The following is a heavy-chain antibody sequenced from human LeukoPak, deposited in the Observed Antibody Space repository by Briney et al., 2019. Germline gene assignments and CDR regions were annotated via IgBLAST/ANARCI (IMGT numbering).Heavy chain of an antibody. D-gene: IGHD5-18*01. CDR2: ISTYNGNT. J-gene: IGHJ4*02. CDR3: ARDRMDTGTYFDF. Sequence: ASVKVSCRSSGYTFTTYGITWVRQAPGQGLEWMGWISTYNGNTNYAQKLQGRVTMTTDTSTSTAYMELRSLRSDDTAMYYCARDRMDTGTYFDFWGQGTLVTVSS. V-gene: IGHV1-18*01. CDR1: GYTFTTYG.